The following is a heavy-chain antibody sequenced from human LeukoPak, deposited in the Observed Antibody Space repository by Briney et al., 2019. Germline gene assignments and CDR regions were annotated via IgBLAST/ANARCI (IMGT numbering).Heavy chain of an antibody. V-gene: IGHV4-59*12. CDR1: GGSISSYY. CDR3: ARDSYSYIFDY. Sequence: SETLSLTCTVSGGSISSYYWSWIRQPPGKGLEWIGYIYYSGSTNYNPSLKSRVTMSVDTSKNQFSLKLSSVTAADTAVYYCARDSYSYIFDYWGQGTLVTVSS. J-gene: IGHJ4*02. CDR2: IYYSGST. D-gene: IGHD2-15*01.